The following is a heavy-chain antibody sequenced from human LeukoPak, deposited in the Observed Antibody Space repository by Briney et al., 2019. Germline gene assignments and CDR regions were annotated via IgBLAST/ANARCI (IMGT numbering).Heavy chain of an antibody. D-gene: IGHD3-22*01. CDR1: GFTFSSYE. CDR3: AKDFSSGYYYFDY. CDR2: ISSSGSTI. V-gene: IGHV3-48*03. J-gene: IGHJ4*02. Sequence: GGSLRLSCAASGFTFSSYEMNWVRQAPAKGLEWVSYISSSGSTIYYADSVKGRFTISRDNAKNSLYLQMNSLRAEDTALYYCAKDFSSGYYYFDYWGQGTLVTVSS.